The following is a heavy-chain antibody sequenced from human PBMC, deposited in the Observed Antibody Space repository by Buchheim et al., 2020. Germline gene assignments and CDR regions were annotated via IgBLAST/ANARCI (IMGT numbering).Heavy chain of an antibody. CDR1: GFTFSSYG. CDR3: TFHPSSALDINWFDP. D-gene: IGHD2-2*03. Sequence: QVQLVESGGGVVQPGRSLRLSCAASGFTFSSYGMHWVRQAPGKGLEWVAVISYDGSNKYYADSVKGRFTISRDNSKNTLYLQMNSLRAEDTAVYYCTFHPSSALDINWFDPWGQGTL. J-gene: IGHJ5*02. V-gene: IGHV3-30*03. CDR2: ISYDGSNK.